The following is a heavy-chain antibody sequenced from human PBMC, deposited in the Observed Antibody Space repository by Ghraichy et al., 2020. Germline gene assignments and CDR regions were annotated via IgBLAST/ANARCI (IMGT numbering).Heavy chain of an antibody. CDR1: GGSFSPYY. J-gene: IGHJ5*02. CDR2: ISHSGST. V-gene: IGHV4-34*01. CDR3: ARVYYGSGSGFDP. Sequence: SETLSLTCAVYGGSFSPYYWSWIRQPPGKGLQRIGEISHSGSTNHNPSLKSRVTISVDTSKNQVSLKLRSVTAADTAVYYCARVYYGSGSGFDPWGQGTLGTVSS. D-gene: IGHD3-10*01.